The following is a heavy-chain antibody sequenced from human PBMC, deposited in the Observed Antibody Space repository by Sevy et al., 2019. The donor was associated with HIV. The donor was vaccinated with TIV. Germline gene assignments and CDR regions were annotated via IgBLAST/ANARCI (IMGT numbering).Heavy chain of an antibody. CDR2: ISSGSTYI. D-gene: IGHD1-26*01. Sequence: GGSLRLSCAASGFTFSSYSMNWVRQAPGKGLEWVSSISSGSTYIYYVDSVKGRFTISRDNAKNSLYQQMNSLRAEDTAVYYCASDRGVGTSSYGMDVWGQGTTVTVSS. V-gene: IGHV3-21*01. CDR3: ASDRGVGTSSYGMDV. CDR1: GFTFSSYS. J-gene: IGHJ6*02.